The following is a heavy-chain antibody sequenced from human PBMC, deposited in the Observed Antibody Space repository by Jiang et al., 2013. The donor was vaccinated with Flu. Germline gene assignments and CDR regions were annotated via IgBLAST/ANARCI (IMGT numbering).Heavy chain of an antibody. CDR1: GFTFSSYA. CDR2: LNGNGGSA. J-gene: IGHJ2*01. CDR3: AKLPVVAYWYFDL. V-gene: IGHV3-23*04. Sequence: QLVESGGDLVQPGGSLRLSCAASGFTFSSYAMTWVRQAPGKGLEWVSGLNGNGGSAYYADSVKGRFTISRDNSQNALYLQMNSLRVEDTAVYYCAKLPVVAYWYFDLWGRGTLVTVSS. D-gene: IGHD2-15*01.